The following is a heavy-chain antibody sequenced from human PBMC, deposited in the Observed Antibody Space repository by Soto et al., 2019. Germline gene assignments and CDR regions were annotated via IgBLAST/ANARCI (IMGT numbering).Heavy chain of an antibody. CDR1: GYDFTSYW. Sequence: GESMKISCKCSGYDFTSYWIGWVRQMPGKGLEWMGIIYPGDSDITYSPSFQGQGTISADKSIKTAYLQWSILEASDPATYYCARAPGNLAAAGYILAYWGKGTLVAVSS. J-gene: IGHJ4*02. D-gene: IGHD6-13*01. V-gene: IGHV5-51*01. CDR3: ARAPGNLAAAGYILAY. CDR2: IYPGDSDI.